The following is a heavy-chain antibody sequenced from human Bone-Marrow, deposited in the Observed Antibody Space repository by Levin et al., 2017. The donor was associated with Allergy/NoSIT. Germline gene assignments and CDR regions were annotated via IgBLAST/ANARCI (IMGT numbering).Heavy chain of an antibody. Sequence: SQTLSLTCTVSGGSISSYYWSWIRPPPGKGLEWIGYIYYSGSTNYNPSLKSRVTISVDTSKNQFSLKLSSVTAADTAVYYCARDRSGIAVAGDDAFDIWGQGTMVTVSS. J-gene: IGHJ3*02. V-gene: IGHV4-59*01. CDR1: GGSISSYY. D-gene: IGHD6-19*01. CDR3: ARDRSGIAVAGDDAFDI. CDR2: IYYSGST.